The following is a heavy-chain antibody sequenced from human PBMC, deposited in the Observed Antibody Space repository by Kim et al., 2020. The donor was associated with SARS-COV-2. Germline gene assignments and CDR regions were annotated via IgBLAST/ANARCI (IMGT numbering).Heavy chain of an antibody. D-gene: IGHD1-7*01. J-gene: IGHJ4*02. V-gene: IGHV4-39*01. CDR3: ARHEGTGTTFQYYFDY. CDR2: IYYSGST. Sequence: SETLSLTCTVSGGSISSSSYYWGWIRQPPGKGLEWIGSIYYSGSTYYNPSLKSRVTISVDTSKNQFSLKLSSVTAADTAVYYCARHEGTGTTFQYYFDYWGQGTLVTVSS. CDR1: GGSISSSSYY.